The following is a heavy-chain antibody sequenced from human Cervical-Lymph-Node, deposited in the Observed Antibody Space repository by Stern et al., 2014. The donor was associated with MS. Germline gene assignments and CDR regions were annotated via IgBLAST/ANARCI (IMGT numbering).Heavy chain of an antibody. CDR3: ARRVAPASNWFDP. Sequence: DQLVESGGGLVKPGGSLRLSCAASGFTFGDYYMSWLRQAPGKGLEWVSYISSSSSYTNYADSVKGRFTISRDNAKNSLYLQMNSLRAEDTAVYYCARRVAPASNWFDPWGQGTLVTVSS. CDR2: ISSSSSYT. V-gene: IGHV3-11*06. J-gene: IGHJ5*02. D-gene: IGHD3-3*01. CDR1: GFTFGDYY.